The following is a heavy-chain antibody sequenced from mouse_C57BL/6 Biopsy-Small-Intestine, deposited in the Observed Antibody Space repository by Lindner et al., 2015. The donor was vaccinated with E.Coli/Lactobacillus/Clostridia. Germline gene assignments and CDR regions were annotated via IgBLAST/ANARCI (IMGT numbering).Heavy chain of an antibody. V-gene: IGHV1-81*01. CDR3: ARLQGFYYAMDY. CDR1: GYIFTSYG. Sequence: VQLQESGAELARPGASVKLSCKASGYIFTSYGISWVKQRTGQGLEWIGEIYPRSGNTYYNEKFKGKATLTADKSSSTAYMELSSLTSEDSAVYYCARLQGFYYAMDYWGQGTSVTVSS. CDR2: IYPRSGNT. J-gene: IGHJ4*01. D-gene: IGHD2-12*01.